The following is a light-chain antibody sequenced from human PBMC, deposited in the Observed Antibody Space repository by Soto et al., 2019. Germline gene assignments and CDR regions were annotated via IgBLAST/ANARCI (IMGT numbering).Light chain of an antibody. CDR2: DVR. Sequence: QSALTQPRSVSGSPGQSVTMSCTGASSDVGNYNSVSWYQQHPGKAPKLIIYDVRKRPSGVPDRFSGSKSGNTASLTISGLQVEDEADYFCCSYAGSHTYVFGTGTKLTVL. CDR3: CSYAGSHTYV. J-gene: IGLJ1*01. CDR1: SSDVGNYNS. V-gene: IGLV2-11*01.